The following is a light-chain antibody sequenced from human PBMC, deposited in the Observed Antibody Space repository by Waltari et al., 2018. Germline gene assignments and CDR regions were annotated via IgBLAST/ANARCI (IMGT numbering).Light chain of an antibody. Sequence: QLVLTPSPSASASLGASVKLTCTLSSGPSSTVTAWHQQQPEKGPRYLMKVNSDGSHSKGDKIPDRFSGSSSGAEHYLTISSLQSEDEADYYCQTGGHGTWVFGGGTKLTVL. CDR1: SGPSSTV. CDR3: QTGGHGTWV. CDR2: VNSDGSH. V-gene: IGLV4-69*01. J-gene: IGLJ3*02.